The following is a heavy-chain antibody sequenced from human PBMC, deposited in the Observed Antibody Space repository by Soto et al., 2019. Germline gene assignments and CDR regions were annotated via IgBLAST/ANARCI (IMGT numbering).Heavy chain of an antibody. V-gene: IGHV1-18*01. Sequence: QVQLVQSGAEVKKPGASVKVSCKASGYTFTSYGISWVRQAPGQGLEWMGWISAYNGNTNYAQKLQGRVTMTTDTSTSTADMELRSLRSDDTAVYYCARDAGNVAAAGPFDYWGQGTLVTVSS. CDR2: ISAYNGNT. D-gene: IGHD6-13*01. CDR1: GYTFTSYG. CDR3: ARDAGNVAAAGPFDY. J-gene: IGHJ4*02.